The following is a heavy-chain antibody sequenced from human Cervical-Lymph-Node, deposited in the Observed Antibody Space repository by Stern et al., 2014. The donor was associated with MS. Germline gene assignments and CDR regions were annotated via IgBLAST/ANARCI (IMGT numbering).Heavy chain of an antibody. D-gene: IGHD4-23*01. CDR2: ISYDGSSR. Sequence: VQLVESGGGVVQPGRSLRLSCAASGFTFSNSGMHWVRQAPGRGLEWVALISYDGSSRIYADSVKGRFTISRDTSKNTLYLQMNSLRADDTAVYYYAKAPVVYSAPLDYWGQGTLVTVSS. V-gene: IGHV3-30*18. J-gene: IGHJ4*02. CDR3: AKAPVVYSAPLDY. CDR1: GFTFSNSG.